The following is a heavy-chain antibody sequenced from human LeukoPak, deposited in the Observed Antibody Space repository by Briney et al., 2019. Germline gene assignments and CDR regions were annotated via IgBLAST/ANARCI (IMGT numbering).Heavy chain of an antibody. CDR3: GRKVTYYDFWSGYFSGNWFDP. CDR1: GGSFSGHY. J-gene: IGHJ5*02. Sequence: SETLSLTCAVYGGSFSGHYWSWIRQPPGKGLEWIGEINHSGSTNYNPSLKSRVTISVDTSKSQFSLKLSSVTAADTAVYYCGRKVTYYDFWSGYFSGNWFDPWGQGTLVTVSS. CDR2: INHSGST. D-gene: IGHD3-3*01. V-gene: IGHV4-34*01.